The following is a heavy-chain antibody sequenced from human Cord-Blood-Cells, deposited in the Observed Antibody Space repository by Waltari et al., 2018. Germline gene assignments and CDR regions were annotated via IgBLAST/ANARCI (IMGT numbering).Heavy chain of an antibody. CDR3: ARRTGEVDWYFDL. D-gene: IGHD7-27*01. CDR2: ISAYNGNT. CDR1: GYTFTSSG. V-gene: IGHV1-18*01. J-gene: IGHJ2*01. Sequence: VKLVQSGAEVKKPGAPVKVSCKASGYTFTSSGISWVRQAPGQGLEWLGWISAYNGNTNYAQKLQGRVTMTTDTSTSTAYMELRSLRSDDTAVYYCARRTGEVDWYFDLWCRGTLVTVSS.